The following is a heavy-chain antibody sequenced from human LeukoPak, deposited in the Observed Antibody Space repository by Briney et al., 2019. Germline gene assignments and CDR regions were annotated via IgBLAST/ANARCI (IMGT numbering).Heavy chain of an antibody. V-gene: IGHV3-33*01. CDR3: ARGQQQLSS. D-gene: IGHD6-13*01. J-gene: IGHJ4*02. Sequence: PGGSLRLSCAASGFTFSSYGMHWVRQAPGKGLEWVAVIWYDGSNIYYADSVKGRFTISRDNSKNPLYLKMNSLRAEDTAVYSCARGQQQLSSWGQGNLVTVSS. CDR2: IWYDGSNI. CDR1: GFTFSSYG.